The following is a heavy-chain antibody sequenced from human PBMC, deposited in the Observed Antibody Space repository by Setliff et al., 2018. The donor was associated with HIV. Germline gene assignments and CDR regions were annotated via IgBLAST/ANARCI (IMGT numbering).Heavy chain of an antibody. CDR3: TTGVLPQLYDVVGGDF. Sequence: GSLRLSCAVSGFTFINSAMTWVRQVPGKGLEWVGRIKSATDGETRHYAASVKGRFTISRNDSTDTLYLQMNSLEIEDTGVYYCTTGVLPQLYDVVGGDFWGQGTLVTVSS. J-gene: IGHJ4*02. CDR2: IKSATDGETR. D-gene: IGHD3-10*02. CDR1: GFTFINSA. V-gene: IGHV3-15*05.